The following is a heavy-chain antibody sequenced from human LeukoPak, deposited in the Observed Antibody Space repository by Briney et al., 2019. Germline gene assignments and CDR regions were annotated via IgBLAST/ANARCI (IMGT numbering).Heavy chain of an antibody. V-gene: IGHV3-23*01. CDR1: GFTFSSYA. CDR2: ISGSGGST. J-gene: IGHJ4*02. D-gene: IGHD3-10*01. CDR3: AKYPTQYYYGSGSYFDY. Sequence: GGSLRLSCAASGFTFSSYAMSWVRQAPGKGLEWVSAISGSGGSTYYADSVKGRFTISRDNSKNTLYLQMNSLRAEDTAVYYCAKYPTQYYYGSGSYFDYWGQGTLVTVSS.